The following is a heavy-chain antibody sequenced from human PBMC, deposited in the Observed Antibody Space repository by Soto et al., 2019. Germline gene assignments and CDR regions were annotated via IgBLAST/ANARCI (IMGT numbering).Heavy chain of an antibody. CDR1: GYTFTSYD. D-gene: IGHD3-9*01. J-gene: IGHJ5*02. V-gene: IGHV1-8*01. CDR3: ARVAYYDILTGYYKARRGKWFDP. CDR2: MNPNSGNT. Sequence: ASVKVSCKASGYTFTSYDINWVRQATGQGLEWMGWMNPNSGNTGYAQKFQGRVTMTRNTSISTAYMELSSLRSEDTAVYYCARVAYYDILTGYYKARRGKWFDPWGQGTLVTVSS.